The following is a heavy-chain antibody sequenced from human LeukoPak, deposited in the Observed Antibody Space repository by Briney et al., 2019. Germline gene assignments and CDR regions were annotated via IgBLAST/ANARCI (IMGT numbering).Heavy chain of an antibody. CDR1: GFTFSSYS. V-gene: IGHV3-21*04. Sequence: PGGSLRLSCAASGFTFSSYSMNWVRQAPGKGLEWVSSISSSNSYIYYADSVKGRFTISRDNAKNSLYLQMNSLRAEDTAIYYCASQVTIFGGGKYFDYWGQGTLVTVSS. CDR2: ISSSNSYI. D-gene: IGHD3-3*01. CDR3: ASQVTIFGGGKYFDY. J-gene: IGHJ4*02.